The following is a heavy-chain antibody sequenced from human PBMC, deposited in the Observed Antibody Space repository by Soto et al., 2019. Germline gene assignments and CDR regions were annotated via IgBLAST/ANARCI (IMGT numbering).Heavy chain of an antibody. V-gene: IGHV3-23*01. CDR2: ISGSGNDT. CDR1: GFTFYNYA. Sequence: GGSLRLSCAASGFTFYNYALSWVRQAPGKGLEWVSAISGSGNDTYYADSVKGRFAIASDNFKNTVYLQMNSLTAEDTAVYYCAKRVDWSGYSPFDYWGQGTLVTVSS. D-gene: IGHD3-3*01. CDR3: AKRVDWSGYSPFDY. J-gene: IGHJ4*02.